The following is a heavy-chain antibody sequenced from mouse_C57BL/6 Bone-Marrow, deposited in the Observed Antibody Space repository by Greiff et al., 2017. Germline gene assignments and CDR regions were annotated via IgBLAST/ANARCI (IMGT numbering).Heavy chain of an antibody. CDR2: IYPRSGNT. CDR3: ARGGNYPSGFAY. V-gene: IGHV1-81*01. D-gene: IGHD2-1*01. CDR1: GYTFTSYG. Sequence: QVQLQQSGAELARPGASVKLSCKASGYTFTSYGISWVKQRTGQGLEWIGEIYPRSGNTYYNEKFKGKATLTADKASSTAYMELRSLTSEDSAVYFCARGGNYPSGFAYWGQGTLVTVSA. J-gene: IGHJ3*01.